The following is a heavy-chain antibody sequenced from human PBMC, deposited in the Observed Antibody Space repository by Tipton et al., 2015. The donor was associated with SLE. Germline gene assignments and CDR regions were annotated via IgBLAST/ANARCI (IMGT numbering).Heavy chain of an antibody. CDR2: IYPSGST. V-gene: IGHV4-61*02. CDR3: ARGLIAARFDY. D-gene: IGHD6-6*01. Sequence: LRLSCTVSGGSISSGSYYWSWIRQPAGKGLEWIGRIYPSGSTNYNPSLKSRVTISVDTSKNLFSLKLSSVTAADTAVYYCARGLIAARFDYWGQGTLVTVSS. J-gene: IGHJ4*02. CDR1: GGSISSGSYY.